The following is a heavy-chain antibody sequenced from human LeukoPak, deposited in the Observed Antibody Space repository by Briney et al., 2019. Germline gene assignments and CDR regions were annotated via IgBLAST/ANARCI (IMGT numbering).Heavy chain of an antibody. Sequence: SETLSLTCSVSGGSISSSYWSWIRQPPGEGLEWIGYMYYSGSTNYNPSLKSRVTMSADTSKNHLSLKMISVTAADTAFYYCARGGLYGDHWYFDLWGRGTLLTVSS. CDR3: ARGGLYGDHWYFDL. D-gene: IGHD4-17*01. J-gene: IGHJ2*01. CDR2: MYYSGST. V-gene: IGHV4-59*01. CDR1: GGSISSSY.